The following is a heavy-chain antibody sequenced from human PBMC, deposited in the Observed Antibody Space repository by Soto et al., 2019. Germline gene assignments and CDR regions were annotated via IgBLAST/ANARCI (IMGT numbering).Heavy chain of an antibody. CDR3: ASSWSSPLEWFDP. J-gene: IGHJ5*02. Sequence: QLRLQQSGPGLVKPSETLSLTCTVSRGSISSSNYYWGWIRQPPGKGLEWIGSIYSNGRTSYNPSLKVRVTISVDTSKNQFSLKLSSVTAADTAVYYCASSWSSPLEWFDPWGQGTLVTVSS. V-gene: IGHV4-39*01. D-gene: IGHD3-10*01. CDR1: RGSISSSNYY. CDR2: IYSNGRT.